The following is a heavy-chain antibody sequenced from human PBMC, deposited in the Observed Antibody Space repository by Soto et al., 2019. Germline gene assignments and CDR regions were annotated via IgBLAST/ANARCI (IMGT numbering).Heavy chain of an antibody. V-gene: IGHV1-8*01. CDR3: ARGPPNGRFDL. Sequence: QVQLVQSGAEVKKPGASVKVSCKASGYTFTTYDINWVRQATGQGLEWIGWMSPKTGNTGYAQNFQGRVTMTRNPSISTAYMELSSLTSEDTAVYYCARGPPNGRFDLWGQGTLVPVSS. CDR2: MSPKTGNT. D-gene: IGHD1-26*01. J-gene: IGHJ4*02. CDR1: GYTFTTYD.